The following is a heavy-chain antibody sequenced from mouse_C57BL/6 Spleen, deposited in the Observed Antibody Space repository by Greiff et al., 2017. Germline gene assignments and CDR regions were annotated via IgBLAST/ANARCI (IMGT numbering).Heavy chain of an antibody. J-gene: IGHJ3*01. CDR2: INPSNGGT. CDR1: GYTFTSYW. Sequence: VQLQQPGTELVKPGASVKLSCKASGYTFTSYWMHWVKQRPGQGLEWIGNINPSNGGTNYNEKLKSKATLTVDKSSSTAYTQLSSLTSEDSAVYYCARDYYDYDGWFAYWGQGTLVTVSA. V-gene: IGHV1-53*01. CDR3: ARDYYDYDGWFAY. D-gene: IGHD2-4*01.